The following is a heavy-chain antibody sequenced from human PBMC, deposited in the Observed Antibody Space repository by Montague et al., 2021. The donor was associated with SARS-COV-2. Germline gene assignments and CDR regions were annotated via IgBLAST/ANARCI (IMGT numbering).Heavy chain of an antibody. CDR2: IHYNGSN. CDR3: ARSHDPSGSYYVPY. V-gene: IGHV4-59*01. Sequence: SETLSLTCSVSGGSIGSYYWSWLRQPPGKGLEWIGHIHYNGSNTYNPSFKSRVTISIDTPKNQFSLKLSSVTAADTAVYYCARSHDPSGSYYVPYWGQGTLVTVSS. CDR1: GGSIGSYY. D-gene: IGHD3-10*01. J-gene: IGHJ4*02.